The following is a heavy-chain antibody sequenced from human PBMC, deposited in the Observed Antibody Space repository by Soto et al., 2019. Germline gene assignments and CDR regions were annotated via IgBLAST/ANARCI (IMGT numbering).Heavy chain of an antibody. D-gene: IGHD6-19*01. CDR2: IYPGDSDT. Sequence: PGESLKISCKGSGYSFTSYWIGWVRQMPGKGLEWMGIIYPGDSDTRYSPSFQGQVTISADKSISTAYLQWSSLKASDTSLFYFVRVLPGGAVAGTYDYWGQGTLVTVSS. CDR3: VRVLPGGAVAGTYDY. J-gene: IGHJ4*02. CDR1: GYSFTSYW. V-gene: IGHV5-51*01.